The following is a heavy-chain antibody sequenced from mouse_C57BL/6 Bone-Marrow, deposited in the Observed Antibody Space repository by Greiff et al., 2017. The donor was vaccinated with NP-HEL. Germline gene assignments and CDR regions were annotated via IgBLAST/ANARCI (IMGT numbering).Heavy chain of an antibody. Sequence: VQLQQSGAELVRPGASVKLSCTASGFNIKDYYMHWVKQRPEQGLEWIGRIDPEDGDTEYAPKFQGKATMTADTSSHTAYLQLSSLTSEDTAVYYCTTLPGTGYWGQGTTLTVSS. CDR1: GFNIKDYY. V-gene: IGHV14-1*01. D-gene: IGHD4-1*01. CDR3: TTLPGTGY. J-gene: IGHJ2*01. CDR2: IDPEDGDT.